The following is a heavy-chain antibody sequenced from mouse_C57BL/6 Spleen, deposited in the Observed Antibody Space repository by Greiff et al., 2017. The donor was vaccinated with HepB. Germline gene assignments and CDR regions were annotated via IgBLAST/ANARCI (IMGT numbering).Heavy chain of an antibody. CDR1: GFTFSDYY. CDR2: INYDGSST. CDR3: ARDPFYYYGSSGFYWYFDV. V-gene: IGHV5-16*01. D-gene: IGHD1-1*01. Sequence: EVQRVESEGGLVQPGSSMKLSCTASGFTFSDYYMAWVRQVPEKGLEWVANINYDGSSTYYLDSLKSRFIISRDNAKNILYLQMSSLKSEDTATYYCARDPFYYYGSSGFYWYFDVWGTGTTVTVSS. J-gene: IGHJ1*03.